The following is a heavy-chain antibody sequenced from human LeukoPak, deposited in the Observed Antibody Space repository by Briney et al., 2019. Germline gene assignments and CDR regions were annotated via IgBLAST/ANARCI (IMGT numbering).Heavy chain of an antibody. J-gene: IGHJ5*02. CDR3: ERSPAATNWFAP. D-gene: IGHD2-15*01. CDR2: INSDGRST. CDR1: GFTFSSYW. Sequence: GGSLRLSCVASGFTFSSYWMHWVRQAPGKGLVWVSRINSDGRSTSYADSVKGRFTISRDNAKNTLYLQMNSLRAEDTAVYYCERSPAATNWFAPWGKKTLVTVSS. V-gene: IGHV3-74*01.